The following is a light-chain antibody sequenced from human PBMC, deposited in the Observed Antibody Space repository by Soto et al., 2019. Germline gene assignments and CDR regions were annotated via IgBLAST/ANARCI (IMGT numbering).Light chain of an antibody. CDR1: QSVNSN. Sequence: EIVMTQSPATLSVSPGERATLSCRASQSVNSNLAWYQQKRGQAPRLLIYEASSRATGSPARFSASGSGKDVTLTISSLQSEDFAVYYCEQYNNGPLTCGGGTNVEIK. J-gene: IGKJ4*01. V-gene: IGKV3-15*01. CDR3: EQYNNGPLT. CDR2: EAS.